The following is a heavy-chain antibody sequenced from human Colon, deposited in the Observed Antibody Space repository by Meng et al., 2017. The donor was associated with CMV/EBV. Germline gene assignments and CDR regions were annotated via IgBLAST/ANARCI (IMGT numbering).Heavy chain of an antibody. CDR2: ITPDGRGT. J-gene: IGHJ4*02. CDR1: FSSSW. CDR3: ARDFFTAEYSSPGDDFDF. V-gene: IGHV3-74*01. Sequence: FSSSWMHWVRQAPGEGLVWVSRITPDGRGTDYADSVRGRFTISRDNVKNTVFLQMNSLRVDDTAIYFCARDFFTAEYSSPGDDFDFCGQGTLVTVSS. D-gene: IGHD5-18*01.